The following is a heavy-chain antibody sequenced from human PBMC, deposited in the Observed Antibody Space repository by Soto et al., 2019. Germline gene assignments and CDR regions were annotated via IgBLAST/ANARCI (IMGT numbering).Heavy chain of an antibody. J-gene: IGHJ5*02. CDR3: ARQLPVGATSWFDP. Sequence: SETLSLTCTVSGGSISSYYWSWIRQPPGKGLEWIGYIYYSGSTNYNPSLKSRVTISVDTSKNQFSLRLTSVTAADTAIYYCARQLPVGATSWFDPWGQGTLVTVSS. V-gene: IGHV4-59*08. CDR1: GGSISSYY. CDR2: IYYSGST. D-gene: IGHD1-26*01.